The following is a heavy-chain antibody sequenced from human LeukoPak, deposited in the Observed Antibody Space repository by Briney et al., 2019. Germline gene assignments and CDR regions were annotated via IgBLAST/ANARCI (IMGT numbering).Heavy chain of an antibody. Sequence: SDTLSLTCAVSGYSISSSNWWGWIRQPPGKGLEWIGYIYYSGSTNYNPSLKSRVTMSVDTSKNQFSLKLSSVTAADTAVYYCAGSGGLANQGAVFDYWGQGTLVTVSS. D-gene: IGHD3-10*01. V-gene: IGHV4-28*01. CDR2: IYYSGST. CDR3: AGSGGLANQGAVFDY. J-gene: IGHJ4*02. CDR1: GYSISSSNW.